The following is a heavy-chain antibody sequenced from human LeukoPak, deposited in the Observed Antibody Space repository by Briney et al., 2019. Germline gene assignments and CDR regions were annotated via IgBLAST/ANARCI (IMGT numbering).Heavy chain of an antibody. CDR3: ASMNAYYDFWSGPETAFDI. Sequence: GGSLSLSFAASGFPFSSYSMNWVRPAPGKGLEWVSSINSSSSYIYYADSVKGRFTISRDNAKNSLYLQMNSLRAEDTAVYYCASMNAYYDFWSGPETAFDIWGQGTMVTVSS. V-gene: IGHV3-21*01. J-gene: IGHJ3*02. CDR1: GFPFSSYS. CDR2: INSSSSYI. D-gene: IGHD3-3*01.